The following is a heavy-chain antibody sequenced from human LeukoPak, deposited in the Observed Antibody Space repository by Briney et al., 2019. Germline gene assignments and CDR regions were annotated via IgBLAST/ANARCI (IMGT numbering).Heavy chain of an antibody. Sequence: KPSETLSLTCIVSGGSISSSSYYWGWIRQPPEKGLEWIGSIYYSGTTYYNPSLNSRVTISVDTSKNQFSLKLSSVTAADTAVYYCARHPGDGHNYPYYFDYWGQGTLVAVSS. D-gene: IGHD5-24*01. CDR2: IYYSGTT. J-gene: IGHJ4*02. CDR3: ARHPGDGHNYPYYFDY. CDR1: GGSISSSSYY. V-gene: IGHV4-39*01.